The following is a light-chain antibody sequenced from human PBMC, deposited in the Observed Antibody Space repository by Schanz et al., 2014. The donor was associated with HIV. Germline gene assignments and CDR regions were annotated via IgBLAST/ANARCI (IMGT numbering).Light chain of an antibody. CDR2: GAS. J-gene: IGKJ1*01. CDR3: QQYNTWPRT. V-gene: IGKV3-15*01. CDR1: QSVSYF. Sequence: EIVVTQSPATLSVSPGERATLSCRASQSVSYFLAWYQQKPGQAPRLLIYGASTRATGIPARFSGSGSGTEFTLTISSLEPEDFAVYYCQQYNTWPRTFGQGTKVELK.